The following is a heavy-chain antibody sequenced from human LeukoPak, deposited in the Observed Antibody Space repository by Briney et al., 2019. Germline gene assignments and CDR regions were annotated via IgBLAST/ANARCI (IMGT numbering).Heavy chain of an antibody. J-gene: IGHJ4*02. CDR2: INPNSGGT. CDR1: GYTFTGYY. V-gene: IGHV1-2*02. Sequence: ASVKVSCKASGYTFTGYYMHWVRQAPGQGLEWMGWINPNSGGTNYAQKFQDRVTMTRDTSISTAYMELSRLRSDDTAVYYCAREADGIAAAGFDYWGQGTLVTVSS. D-gene: IGHD6-13*01. CDR3: AREADGIAAAGFDY.